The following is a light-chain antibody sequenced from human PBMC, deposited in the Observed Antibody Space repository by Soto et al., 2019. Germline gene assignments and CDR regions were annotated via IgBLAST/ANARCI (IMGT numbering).Light chain of an antibody. J-gene: IGKJ4*01. CDR3: QPSYSTPF. CDR1: QSISSY. CDR2: AAS. Sequence: DIQMTQSPSSLSASVGDRVTITCRASQSISSYLNWYQQKPGKAPKLLIYAASSLQSGAPSRFSGSGSGTDFTLTISSLQPEDFATYYCQPSYSTPFFGGGTKVEIK. V-gene: IGKV1-39*01.